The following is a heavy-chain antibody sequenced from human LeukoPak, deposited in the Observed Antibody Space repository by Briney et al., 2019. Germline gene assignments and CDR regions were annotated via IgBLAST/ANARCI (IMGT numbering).Heavy chain of an antibody. CDR2: INPNSGGT. CDR3: ARGLGYCSGGSCYYMDV. V-gene: IGHV1-2*06. D-gene: IGHD2-15*01. Sequence: ASVKLSCKASGYTFTGYYMHWVRHAPGQGLEWMGRINPNSGGTNYAQKFQGRVTITRDTSISTAYMELSRLRSDDTAVYYCARGLGYCSGGSCYYMDVWGKGTTVTVSS. CDR1: GYTFTGYY. J-gene: IGHJ6*03.